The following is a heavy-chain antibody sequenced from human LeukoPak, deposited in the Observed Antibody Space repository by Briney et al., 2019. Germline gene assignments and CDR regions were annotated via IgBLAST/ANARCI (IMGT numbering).Heavy chain of an antibody. J-gene: IGHJ6*02. CDR1: GYTFTSYD. CDR3: ARPGSYYYYYGMDV. V-gene: IGHV1-8*01. D-gene: IGHD3-10*01. Sequence: GASVKVSCKASGYTFTSYDINWARQATGQGLEWMGWMNPNSGNTGYAQKFQGRVTMTRNTSISTAYMELSSLRSEDTAVYYCARPGSYYYYYGMDVWGQGTTVTVSS. CDR2: MNPNSGNT.